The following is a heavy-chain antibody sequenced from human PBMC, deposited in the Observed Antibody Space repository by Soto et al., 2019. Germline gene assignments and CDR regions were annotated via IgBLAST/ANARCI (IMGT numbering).Heavy chain of an antibody. J-gene: IGHJ4*02. CDR1: GFTFSSYA. D-gene: IGHD2-2*01. Sequence: GGSLSLSCAASGFTFSSYAMHWVRQAPGKGLEWVAVISYDGSNKYYADSVKGRFTISRDNAKNSLYLQMNSLRAEDTAVYYCARGPTKYGYYFDYWGQGTLVTVSS. V-gene: IGHV3-30-3*01. CDR2: ISYDGSNK. CDR3: ARGPTKYGYYFDY.